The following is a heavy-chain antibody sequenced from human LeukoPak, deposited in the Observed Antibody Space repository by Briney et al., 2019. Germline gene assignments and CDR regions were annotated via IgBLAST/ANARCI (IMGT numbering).Heavy chain of an antibody. CDR1: GGSISSYY. Sequence: SETLSLTCTVSGGSISSYYWSWIRQPPGKGLEWIGYIYYSGRTNYNPSLTSRVTISVDTSKNQFSLKLSSVTAADTAVYYCARDETAMVKRFDYWGQGTLVTVSS. J-gene: IGHJ4*02. D-gene: IGHD5-18*01. CDR3: ARDETAMVKRFDY. CDR2: IYYSGRT. V-gene: IGHV4-59*01.